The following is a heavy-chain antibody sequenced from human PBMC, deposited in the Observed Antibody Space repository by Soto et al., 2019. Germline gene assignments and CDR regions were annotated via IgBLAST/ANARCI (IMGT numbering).Heavy chain of an antibody. D-gene: IGHD2-15*01. CDR3: ASHKRGEYCSGGSCEHPGAFDI. Sequence: SETLSLTCTVSGGSISSYYSSWIRQPPGKGLEWIGYIYYSGSTNYNPSLKSRVTISVDTSKNQFSLKLSSVTAADTAVYYCASHKRGEYCSGGSCEHPGAFDIWGQGTMVTVSS. CDR2: IYYSGST. V-gene: IGHV4-59*01. J-gene: IGHJ3*02. CDR1: GGSISSYY.